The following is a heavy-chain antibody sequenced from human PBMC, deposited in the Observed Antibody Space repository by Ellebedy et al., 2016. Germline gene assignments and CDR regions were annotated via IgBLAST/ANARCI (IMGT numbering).Heavy chain of an antibody. CDR1: GYMFTSYA. Sequence: ASVKVSCKASGYMFTSYAMRWVRQAPGQGLEWMEWINTNTGNPTYAQGFTGRFVFSLDTSVSTAYLQITGLQADDTAVYYCARAPYCNTASCYAEYWGQGTLVTVSS. CDR2: INTNTGNP. CDR3: ARAPYCNTASCYAEY. D-gene: IGHD2/OR15-2a*01. V-gene: IGHV7-4-1*02. J-gene: IGHJ4*02.